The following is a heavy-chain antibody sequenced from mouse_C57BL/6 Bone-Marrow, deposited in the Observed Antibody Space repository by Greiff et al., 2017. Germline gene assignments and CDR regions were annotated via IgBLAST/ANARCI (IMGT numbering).Heavy chain of an antibody. V-gene: IGHV3-8*01. J-gene: IGHJ1*03. CDR1: GYYINSDY. CDR2: ISYSGST. D-gene: IGHD1-1*01. Sequence: DVQLQESGPGLAKPSQTLSLTCSVTGYYINSDYWNWIRKFPGNKLEYMGYISYSGSTYYNPSLKGRISITRDTSKNQYYLQLNSVTTEDTATYYGARYDYYGSSWGVDVWVTGTTVTVSS. CDR3: ARYDYYGSSWGVDV.